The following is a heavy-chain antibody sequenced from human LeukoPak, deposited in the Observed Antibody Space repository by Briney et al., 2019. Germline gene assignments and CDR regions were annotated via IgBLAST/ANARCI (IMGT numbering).Heavy chain of an antibody. CDR3: ARDLSSQRSFDS. CDR1: GYTFTGYY. Sequence: ASVKVSCKASGYTFTGYYMHWVRQAPGQGLEWMGWINPNSGGTNYAQKSQGRVTMTRDTSITTAYMELSGLSSDDTAVYYCARDLSSQRSFDSWGQGTLVTVSS. J-gene: IGHJ5*01. V-gene: IGHV1-2*02. CDR2: INPNSGGT.